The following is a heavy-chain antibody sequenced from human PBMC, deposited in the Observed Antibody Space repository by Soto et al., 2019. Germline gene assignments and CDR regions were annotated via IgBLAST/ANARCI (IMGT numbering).Heavy chain of an antibody. D-gene: IGHD5-12*01. CDR2: IYYRSRWYT. V-gene: IGHV6-1*01. CDR3: VRDYIVETMDPFDY. Sequence: SQTLSLTCGISGDSVSNNRVTWHWIRQSPSRGLEWLGRIYYRSRWYTDYAISVKSRTTISADTSKNQFSLQLNSVTPEDTAVYFCVRDYIVETMDPFDYPGRGTLVTVSS. J-gene: IGHJ4*01. CDR1: GDSVSNNRVT.